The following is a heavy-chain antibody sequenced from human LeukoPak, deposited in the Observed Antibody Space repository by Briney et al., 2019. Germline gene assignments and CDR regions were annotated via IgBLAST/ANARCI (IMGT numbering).Heavy chain of an antibody. CDR1: GFAVSINY. CDR3: ATVKGWNGEGYFEY. Sequence: GGSLRLSCAASGFAVSINYMSWVRQAPGKGLEWVSVIYRDAKTYYADSVKGRFTISRDISKNTLFLQMTSLRAEDTALYYCATVKGWNGEGYFEYWGQGTLVTVSS. D-gene: IGHD1-1*01. V-gene: IGHV3-53*01. CDR2: IYRDAKT. J-gene: IGHJ4*02.